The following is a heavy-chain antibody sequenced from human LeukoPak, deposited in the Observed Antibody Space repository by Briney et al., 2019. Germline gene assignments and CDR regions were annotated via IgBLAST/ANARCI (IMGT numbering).Heavy chain of an antibody. D-gene: IGHD1-14*01. V-gene: IGHV1-18*01. J-gene: IGHJ6*03. CDR1: GGTFSSYA. CDR2: ISAYNGNT. Sequence: ASVKVSCKASGGTFSSYAISWVRQAPGQGLERMGWISAYNGNTNYAQKLQGRVTMTTDTSTSTAYMELRSLRSDDTAVYYCAREWTYNYYYYYYMDVWGKGTTVTVSS. CDR3: AREWTYNYYYYYYMDV.